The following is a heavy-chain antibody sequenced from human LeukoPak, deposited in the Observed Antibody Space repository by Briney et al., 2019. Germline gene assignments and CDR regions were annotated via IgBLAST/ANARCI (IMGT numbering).Heavy chain of an antibody. D-gene: IGHD6-13*01. CDR3: ARQGQQLSTPFDY. CDR2: ISSSSSYT. V-gene: IGHV3-11*03. CDR1: GFTFSDYY. J-gene: IGHJ4*02. Sequence: PGGSLRLSCAASGFTFSDYYMSWIRQAPGKGLEWVSYISSSSSYTNYADSVKGRFTISRDNAKNSLYLQINSLRAEDTAVYYCARQGQQLSTPFDYWGQGTLVTVSS.